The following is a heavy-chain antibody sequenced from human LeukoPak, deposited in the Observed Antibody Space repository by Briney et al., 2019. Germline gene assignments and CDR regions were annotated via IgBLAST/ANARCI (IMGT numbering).Heavy chain of an antibody. V-gene: IGHV1-2*02. CDR1: GYAFAGYY. J-gene: IGHJ4*02. CDR3: ATDRRSYSSSWAFDY. CDR2: INPNNGST. Sequence: GASVKVSCKASGYAFAGYYIHWVRQAPGQGPEWMGWINPNNGSTNYPQKFQGRVSMTRDTSISTAYMEVSRLTSDDTAVYYCATDRRSYSSSWAFDYWGQGALVTVSS. D-gene: IGHD6-13*01.